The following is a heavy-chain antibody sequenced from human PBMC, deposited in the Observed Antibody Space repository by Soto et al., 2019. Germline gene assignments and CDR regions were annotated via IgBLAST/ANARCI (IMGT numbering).Heavy chain of an antibody. V-gene: IGHV3-72*01. CDR2: TRNKAKGYTT. J-gene: IGHJ4*02. Sequence: GGSLRLSCAASGFTFSDHYMDWVRQAPGKGLEWVSRTRNKAKGYTTEYAASVRGRFTISRDDSKNSLSLQMNSLKAEDTAVYFCARDTATAMDYWGQGMLVTVSS. D-gene: IGHD5-18*01. CDR1: GFTFSDHY. CDR3: ARDTATAMDY.